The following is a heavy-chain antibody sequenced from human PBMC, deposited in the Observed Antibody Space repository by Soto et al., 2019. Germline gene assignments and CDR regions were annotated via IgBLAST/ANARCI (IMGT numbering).Heavy chain of an antibody. D-gene: IGHD6-13*01. V-gene: IGHV1-46*03. J-gene: IGHJ3*02. CDR2: INPTTTTT. Sequence: ASVKVSCKASENTFSTYSLHWVRQAPGQGLEWMGVINPTTTTTTDAQKFQGRVTMTRDTSTSTVFLELSSLRSGDTAVYYCARDPDSTSRYVRAFDMWGQVTMVTVSS. CDR3: ARDPDSTSRYVRAFDM. CDR1: ENTFSTYS.